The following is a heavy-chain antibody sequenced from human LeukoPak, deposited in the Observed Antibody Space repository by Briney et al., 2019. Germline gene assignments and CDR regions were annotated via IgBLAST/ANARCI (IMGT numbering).Heavy chain of an antibody. V-gene: IGHV3-23*01. CDR3: AKDIYCGGDCYIRAGDS. Sequence: YPGGSLRLSCSASGLTFSNYAMSWVRQAPGRGLEWVSCINDGVGRTFYADAVRGRFTISRDNSQNTLYLHMNSLRAEDTAIYYCAKDIYCGGDCYIRAGDSWGQGTLVTVSS. CDR1: GLTFSNYA. J-gene: IGHJ4*02. D-gene: IGHD2-21*02. CDR2: INDGVGRT.